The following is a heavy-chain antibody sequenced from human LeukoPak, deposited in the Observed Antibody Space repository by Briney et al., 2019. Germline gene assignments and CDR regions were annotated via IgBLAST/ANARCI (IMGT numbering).Heavy chain of an antibody. CDR1: GGSISSYY. CDR3: ARQNRYCSGGSCYWDFDY. D-gene: IGHD2-15*01. Sequence: SEALSLTCTVSGGSISSYYWSWIRQPPGKGLEWIGYIYYSGSTNYNPSLKSRVTISVDTSKNQFSLKLSSVTAADTAVYYCARQNRYCSGGSCYWDFDYWGQGTLVTVSS. V-gene: IGHV4-59*08. CDR2: IYYSGST. J-gene: IGHJ4*02.